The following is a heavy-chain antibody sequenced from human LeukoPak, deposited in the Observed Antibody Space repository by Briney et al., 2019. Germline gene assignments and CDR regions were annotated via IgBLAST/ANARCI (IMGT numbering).Heavy chain of an antibody. V-gene: IGHV3-48*03. CDR1: GFTFSSYE. D-gene: IGHD2-2*01. CDR2: ISSSSSDI. CDR3: ASAWGGYCSSTRCYPFDY. J-gene: IGHJ4*02. Sequence: GGSLRLSCAASGFTFSSYEMNWVRQAPGKGLEWVSYISSSSSDIYYADSVKGRFTISRDNAKNSLYLQMNSLRAEDTAVYYCASAWGGYCSSTRCYPFDYWGQGNLVTVSS.